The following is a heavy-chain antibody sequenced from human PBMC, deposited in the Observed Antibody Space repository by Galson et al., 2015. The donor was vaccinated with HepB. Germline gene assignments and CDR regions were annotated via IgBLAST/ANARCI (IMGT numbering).Heavy chain of an antibody. Sequence: SLRLSCAASGFTFSSYAMHWVRQAPGKGLEWVAVISYDGTNKYHADSVKGRFTISRDNSKNTLYLQMNSLRAEDTAVYYCARDRCSSGSCYYFDYWGQGTLVTVSS. V-gene: IGHV3-30-3*01. CDR1: GFTFSSYA. CDR2: ISYDGTNK. CDR3: ARDRCSSGSCYYFDY. J-gene: IGHJ4*02. D-gene: IGHD2-15*01.